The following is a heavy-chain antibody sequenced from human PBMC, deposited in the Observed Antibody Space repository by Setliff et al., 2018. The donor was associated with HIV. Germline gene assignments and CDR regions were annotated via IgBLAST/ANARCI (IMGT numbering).Heavy chain of an antibody. Sequence: PSETLSLTCTVSGGSISSGGYYWSWIRQHPGKGLEWIGYIYYSGSTYYNPSLKSRVTISVDTSKNQFSLNLRSVTAADTAVYYCARGDGYRGNDAYYDSGMDVWGQGITVTVSS. CDR3: ARGDGYRGNDAYYDSGMDV. V-gene: IGHV4-31*03. CDR2: IYYSGST. CDR1: GGSISSGGYY. D-gene: IGHD5-12*01. J-gene: IGHJ6*02.